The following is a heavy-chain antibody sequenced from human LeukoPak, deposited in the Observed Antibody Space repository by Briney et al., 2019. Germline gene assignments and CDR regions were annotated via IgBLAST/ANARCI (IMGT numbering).Heavy chain of an antibody. V-gene: IGHV3-66*01. J-gene: IGHJ4*02. D-gene: IGHD2-21*01. CDR1: GFTLSSYA. CDR2: IYSGGST. CDR3: ARSRSRPLLPPLPKGQYYFDY. Sequence: PGGSLRLSCVVSGFTLSSYAMSWVRQAPGKGLEWVSVIYSGGSTYYADSVKGRFTISRDNSKNTLYLQMNSLRAEDTAVYYCARSRSRPLLPPLPKGQYYFDYWGQGTLVTVSS.